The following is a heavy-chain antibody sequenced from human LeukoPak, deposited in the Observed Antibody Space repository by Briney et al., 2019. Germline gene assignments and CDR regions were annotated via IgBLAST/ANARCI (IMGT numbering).Heavy chain of an antibody. D-gene: IGHD2-15*01. CDR1: GGSISSSSYY. Sequence: SETLSLTCTVSGGSISSSSYYWGWIRQPPGKGLEWIVSIYYSGSTYYNPSLKSRVTISVDTSKNQFSLKLSSVTAADTAVYYCARRYCSGGSCYSDNWFDPWGQGTLVTVSS. CDR2: IYYSGST. J-gene: IGHJ5*02. CDR3: ARRYCSGGSCYSDNWFDP. V-gene: IGHV4-39*01.